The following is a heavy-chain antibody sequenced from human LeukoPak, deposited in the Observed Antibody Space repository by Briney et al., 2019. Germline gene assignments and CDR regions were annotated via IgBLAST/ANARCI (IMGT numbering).Heavy chain of an antibody. D-gene: IGHD2-21*02. V-gene: IGHV3-66*04. CDR1: GFTVSSNY. CDR3: AGQWSVTALGRFDY. J-gene: IGHJ4*02. Sequence: GGSLRLSCAASGFTVSSNYMSWVRQAPGKGLEWVSVIYSGGSTYYADSVKGRFTISRDNSKNTLYLQMHSLRAEDTAVYYCAGQWSVTALGRFDYWGQGTLVTVSS. CDR2: IYSGGST.